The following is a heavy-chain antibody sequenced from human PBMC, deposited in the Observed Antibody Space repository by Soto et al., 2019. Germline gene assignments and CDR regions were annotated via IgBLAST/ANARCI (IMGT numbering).Heavy chain of an antibody. J-gene: IGHJ6*02. V-gene: IGHV1-18*01. D-gene: IGHD3-3*01. Sequence: ASVKVSCKASGYTLTTYGISWVRQVPGQGLEWMGWISAYNGNTNYAQNLQGRVTMTTDTSTSTAYMELRSLTSDDTDVYYCPRDIELRFLGWSQEPYHYYGMDVWGQGTTVTVS. CDR1: GYTLTTYG. CDR3: PRDIELRFLGWSQEPYHYYGMDV. CDR2: ISAYNGNT.